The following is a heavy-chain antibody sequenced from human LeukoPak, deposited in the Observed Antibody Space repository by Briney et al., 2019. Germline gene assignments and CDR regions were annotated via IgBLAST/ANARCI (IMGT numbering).Heavy chain of an antibody. CDR3: ARVAIYYGSGSYSSTGYYYGMDV. J-gene: IGHJ6*02. V-gene: IGHV3-21*01. Sequence: PGGSLRLSCAASGFTFSSYSMNWVRQAPGKGLEWVSSISSSSSYIYYADSVKGRFTISRDNAKNSLYLQMNSLRAEDTAVYYCARVAIYYGSGSYSSTGYYYGMDVWGQGTTVTVSS. D-gene: IGHD3-10*01. CDR1: GFTFSSYS. CDR2: ISSSSSYI.